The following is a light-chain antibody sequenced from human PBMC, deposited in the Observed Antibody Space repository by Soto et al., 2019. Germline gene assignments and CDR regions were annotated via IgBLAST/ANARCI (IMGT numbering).Light chain of an antibody. Sequence: EIVMTQSPATLSVSPGERATLSCRASQSVSSILAWYQQKPGQAPRLLIYGASTRATGIPARFSGSGSGTEFTLTISSLQSEDFAVYYCQQHNNWPYTFGQGTKLEIK. J-gene: IGKJ2*01. V-gene: IGKV3-15*01. CDR1: QSVSSI. CDR3: QQHNNWPYT. CDR2: GAS.